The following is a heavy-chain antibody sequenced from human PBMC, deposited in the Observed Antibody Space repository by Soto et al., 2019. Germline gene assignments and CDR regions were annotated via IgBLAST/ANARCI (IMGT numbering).Heavy chain of an antibody. Sequence: ETLSLTCTVSGGSISSSSYYWGWIRQPPGKGLEWIGSIYYSGSTYYNPSLKSRVTISVDTSKNQFSLKLSSVTAADTAVYYCARAAQGAIDYWGQGTLVTVSS. CDR1: GGSISSSSYY. CDR2: IYYSGST. CDR3: ARAAQGAIDY. V-gene: IGHV4-39*01. J-gene: IGHJ4*02.